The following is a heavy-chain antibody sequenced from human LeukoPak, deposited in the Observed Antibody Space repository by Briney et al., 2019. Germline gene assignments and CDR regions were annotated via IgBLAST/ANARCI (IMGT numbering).Heavy chain of an antibody. CDR2: IYYSGST. D-gene: IGHD3-10*01. CDR1: GGSISSSSYY. V-gene: IGHV4-39*07. Sequence: SETLSLTCTVSGGSISSSSYYWGWIRQPPGKGLEWIGSIYYSGSTYYNPSLKSRVTISIDTSKNQFSLKLSSVTAADTAVYYCARGSLWFGELRYWGQGPLVTVSS. CDR3: ARGSLWFGELRY. J-gene: IGHJ4*02.